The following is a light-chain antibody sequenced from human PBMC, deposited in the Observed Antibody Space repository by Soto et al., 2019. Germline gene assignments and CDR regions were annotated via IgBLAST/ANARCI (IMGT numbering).Light chain of an antibody. CDR2: VAS. CDR3: QQLKSYPSIT. V-gene: IGKV1-9*01. J-gene: IGKJ5*01. Sequence: DIQLTQSPSFLSASVGDRVTITCRASQVINSYLARYQQKPGKAPKLLIYVASTLQSGVPSRLSGSGSGTEFTLTISSLQPEDFATYYCQQLKSYPSITFGQGTRLEIK. CDR1: QVINSY.